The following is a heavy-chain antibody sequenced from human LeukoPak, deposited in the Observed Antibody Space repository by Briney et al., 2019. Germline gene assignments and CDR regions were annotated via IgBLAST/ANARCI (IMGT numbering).Heavy chain of an antibody. CDR1: GFIFSRYA. CDR3: AFEIGRSQGAFDI. J-gene: IGHJ3*02. Sequence: PGGSLRLSCAASGFIFSRYAMHWVRQTPGKGLEWVAAIWNDGSDGNYADSVKGRFTISSDNSKNTLCLQMNSLRAEDTAVYYCAFEIGRSQGAFDIWGQGTMITVSS. CDR2: IWNDGSDG. D-gene: IGHD1-26*01. V-gene: IGHV3-33*01.